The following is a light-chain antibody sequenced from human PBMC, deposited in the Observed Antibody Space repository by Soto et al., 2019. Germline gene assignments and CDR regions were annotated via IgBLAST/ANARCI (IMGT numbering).Light chain of an antibody. V-gene: IGLV2-14*01. CDR1: SSDVGTYNY. CDR3: SSYTTSITRCV. Sequence: QSALTQPASVSGSPGQSISISCTGTSSDVGTYNYVSWYQQYPGKAPKLLIYAVSYRPSGVSDRFSGSKSGNTASLTISGLQAEDEADYYCSSYTTSITRCVFGGGTKVTVL. CDR2: AVS. J-gene: IGLJ3*02.